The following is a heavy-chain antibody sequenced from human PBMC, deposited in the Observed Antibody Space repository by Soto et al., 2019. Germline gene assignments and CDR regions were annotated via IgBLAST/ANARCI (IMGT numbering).Heavy chain of an antibody. CDR1: GGSISSGGYS. CDR3: SRSPST. CDR2: IYHRGSP. J-gene: IGHJ1*01. V-gene: IGHV4-30-2*01. Sequence: QLQLQESGSGLVKPSQTLSLTCAVSGGSISSGGYSWSWIRPPQGKGLEWIGYIYHRGSPYHNPSLKRRSTISVYSCKNPFSLDLSSVHAAGTAGCYCSRSPSTWGQ.